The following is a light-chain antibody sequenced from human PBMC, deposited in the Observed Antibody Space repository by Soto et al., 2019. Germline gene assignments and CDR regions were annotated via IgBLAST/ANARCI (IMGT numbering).Light chain of an antibody. V-gene: IGLV1-40*01. CDR2: GNS. CDR1: SSNIGAGYD. CDR3: QSYDSSEVV. Sequence: QSVLTQPPSVSGAPGQRVTISCTGSSSNIGAGYDVHWYQQLPGTAPKLLIYGNSNRPSGVPDRFSGSKSGTSASLAITGLQAEDEADYHCQSYDSSEVVFGGGTKVTVL. J-gene: IGLJ2*01.